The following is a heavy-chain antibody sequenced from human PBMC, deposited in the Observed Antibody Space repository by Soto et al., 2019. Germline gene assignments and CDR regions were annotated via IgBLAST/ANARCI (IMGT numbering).Heavy chain of an antibody. J-gene: IGHJ6*02. D-gene: IGHD2-15*01. CDR1: GGTFSSYA. CDR2: IIPIFGTA. V-gene: IGHV1-69*13. Sequence: SVKVSCKASGGTFSSYAISWVRQAPGQGLEWMGGIIPIFGTANYAQKFQGRVTITADESTSIAYMELSSLRSEDTAVYYCARDNRDIVVVVAAPYNYYGMDVWGQGTTVTVSS. CDR3: ARDNRDIVVVVAAPYNYYGMDV.